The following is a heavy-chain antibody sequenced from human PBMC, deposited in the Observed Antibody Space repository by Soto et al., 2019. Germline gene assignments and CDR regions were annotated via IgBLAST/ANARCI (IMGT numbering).Heavy chain of an antibody. CDR2: MSHSGGT. CDR1: GGFVSSGSYY. Sequence: QVQLQQWGAGLLKPSETLSLTCAVYGGFVSSGSYYWSWIRQPPGKGLEWIGEMSHSGGTDFNPSRKSRVIISVDTSKNQFSLKMSSVTAADTALYYCARVERGTATTVVDAFDIWGPGTMVTVSS. J-gene: IGHJ3*02. V-gene: IGHV4-34*01. CDR3: ARVERGTATTVVDAFDI. D-gene: IGHD1-1*01.